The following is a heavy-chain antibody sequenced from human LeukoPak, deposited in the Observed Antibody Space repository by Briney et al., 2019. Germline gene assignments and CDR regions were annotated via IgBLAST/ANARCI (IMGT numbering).Heavy chain of an antibody. J-gene: IGHJ6*02. CDR2: IYSGGST. D-gene: IGHD4-11*01. CDR3: ATSRLTTVSYYYYYGMDV. CDR1: GFTVSSNY. Sequence: PGGSLRLSCAASGFTVSSNYMSWVRQAPGKGLEWVSVIYSGGSTYYADSVKGRFTISRVNSKNTLYLQMNSLRAEDTAVYYCATSRLTTVSYYYYYGMDVWGQGTTVTVSS. V-gene: IGHV3-53*01.